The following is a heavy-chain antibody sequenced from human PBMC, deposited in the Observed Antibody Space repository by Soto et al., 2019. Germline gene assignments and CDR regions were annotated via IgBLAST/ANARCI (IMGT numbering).Heavy chain of an antibody. Sequence: GRLILPGSTSDCTVRNSWINWVRQAPGKGLEWVANIKPDGGATNYVDSVKGRFTISRDNVRNSASLQMNSLRVEDTAVYFCFGGNGGPQWGQGPLVTVYS. CDR3: FGGNGGPQ. V-gene: IGHV3-7*03. CDR2: IKPDGGAT. CDR1: DCTVRNSW. J-gene: IGHJ4*02. D-gene: IGHD3-16*01.